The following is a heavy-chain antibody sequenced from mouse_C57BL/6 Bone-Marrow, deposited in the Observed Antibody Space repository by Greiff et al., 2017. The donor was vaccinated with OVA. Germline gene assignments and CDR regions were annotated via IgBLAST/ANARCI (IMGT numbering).Heavy chain of an antibody. V-gene: IGHV1-81*01. Sequence: VQLQESGAELARPGASVKLSCKASGYTFTSYGISWVKPRTGQGLEWIGEIYPRSGNTYSNEKFKGKATLTADKSSSTAYMELRSLTSEDSAVYVCARWGYGSSYGFAYWGQGTLVTVSA. CDR3: ARWGYGSSYGFAY. D-gene: IGHD1-1*01. J-gene: IGHJ3*01. CDR2: IYPRSGNT. CDR1: GYTFTSYG.